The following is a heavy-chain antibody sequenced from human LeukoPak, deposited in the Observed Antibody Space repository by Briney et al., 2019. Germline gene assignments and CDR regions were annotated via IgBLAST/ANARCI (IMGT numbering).Heavy chain of an antibody. CDR3: ARLRGRSGYYMDV. Sequence: SETLSLTCTVSGGSISSYYWSWIRRPPGKGLEWIGYIYTSGSTNYNPSLKSRVTISVDTSKNQFSLKLSSVTAADTAVYYCARLRGRSGYYMDVWGKGTTVTVSS. D-gene: IGHD3-3*01. CDR2: IYTSGST. V-gene: IGHV4-4*09. J-gene: IGHJ6*03. CDR1: GGSISSYY.